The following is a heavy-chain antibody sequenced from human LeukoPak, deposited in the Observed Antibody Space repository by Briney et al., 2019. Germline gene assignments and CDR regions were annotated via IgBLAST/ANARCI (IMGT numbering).Heavy chain of an antibody. V-gene: IGHV3-23*01. CDR3: VSRAGSPWGPFDD. J-gene: IGHJ4*02. D-gene: IGHD7-27*01. CDR1: GFTFSDYA. Sequence: GGSLRLSCAASGFTFSDYAINWVRQAPGKGLEWVSTISRGGVISYFADSVKGRFTISRDNSNNTLYLHMNSLRAEDTAVYYCVSRAGSPWGPFDDWGQGTLVTVSS. CDR2: ISRGGVIS.